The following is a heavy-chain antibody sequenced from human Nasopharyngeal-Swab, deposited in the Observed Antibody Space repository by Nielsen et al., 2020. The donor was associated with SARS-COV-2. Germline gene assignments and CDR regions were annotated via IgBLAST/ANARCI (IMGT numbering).Heavy chain of an antibody. V-gene: IGHV3-23*01. D-gene: IGHD3-3*01. CDR1: GFTFSSYS. CDR3: ALLLEWLSPVGYFDY. J-gene: IGHJ4*02. Sequence: GESLKISCAASGFTFSSYSMSWVRQAPGKGLEWVSAISGSGRSTYYADSVKGRFTISRDNSKNTLYLQMNSLRSEDTAVYYCALLLEWLSPVGYFDYWGQGTLVTVSS. CDR2: ISGSGRST.